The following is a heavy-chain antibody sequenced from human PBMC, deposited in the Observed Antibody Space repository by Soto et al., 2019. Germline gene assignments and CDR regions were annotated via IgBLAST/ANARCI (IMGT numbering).Heavy chain of an antibody. CDR2: INHSGST. J-gene: IGHJ4*02. CDR1: GGSFSGYF. CDR3: ARASYYYDSSGYYLYYFDY. Sequence: TSETLSLTCAVYGGSFSGYFWSWIRQPPGKGLEWIGEINHSGSTNYIPPLKSRVTMSVDTSKNQFSLKLSSVTAADTAVYYCARASYYYDSSGYYLYYFDYWGQGTLVTVSS. D-gene: IGHD3-22*01. V-gene: IGHV4-34*01.